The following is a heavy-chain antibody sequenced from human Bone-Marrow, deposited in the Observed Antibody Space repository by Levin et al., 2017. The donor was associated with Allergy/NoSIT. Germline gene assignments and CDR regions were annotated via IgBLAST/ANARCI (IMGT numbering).Heavy chain of an antibody. V-gene: IGHV4-31*03. CDR2: IYYSGST. CDR3: ARDHPGGGGSRRGESAFDI. Sequence: SQTLSLTCTVSGGSISSGGYYWSWIRQHPGKGLEWIGYIYYSGSTYYNPSLKSRVTISVDTSKNQFSLKLSSVTAADTAVYYCARDHPGGGGSRRGESAFDIWGQGTMVTVSS. CDR1: GGSISSGGYY. J-gene: IGHJ3*02. D-gene: IGHD3-10*01.